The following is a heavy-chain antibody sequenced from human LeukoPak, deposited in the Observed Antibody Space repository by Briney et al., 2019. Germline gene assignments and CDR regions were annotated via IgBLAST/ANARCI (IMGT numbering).Heavy chain of an antibody. J-gene: IGHJ4*02. Sequence: SETLSLTCTVSGGSISSSSYYWGWIRQPPGKGLEWIGSIYYSGSTYYNPSLKSRVTISVDTSKNQFSLKLSSVTAADTAVYYCARWDTAMVTFDYWGQGTLVTVSS. CDR3: ARWDTAMVTFDY. CDR1: GGSISSSSYY. D-gene: IGHD5-18*01. CDR2: IYYSGST. V-gene: IGHV4-39*07.